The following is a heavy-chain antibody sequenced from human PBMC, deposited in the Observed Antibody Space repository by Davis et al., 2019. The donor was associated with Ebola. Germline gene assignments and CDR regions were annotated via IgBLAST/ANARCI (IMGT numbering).Heavy chain of an antibody. J-gene: IGHJ4*02. CDR1: GFTFSSYA. D-gene: IGHD3-10*01. CDR3: AKDRLLWFGEANYFDY. CDR2: ISYDGSNK. V-gene: IGHV3-30-3*01. Sequence: GGSLRLSCAASGFTFSSYAMHWVRQAPGKGLEWVAVISYDGSNKYYADSVKGRFTISRDNSKNTLYLQMNSLRAEDTAVYYCAKDRLLWFGEANYFDYWGQGTLVTVSS.